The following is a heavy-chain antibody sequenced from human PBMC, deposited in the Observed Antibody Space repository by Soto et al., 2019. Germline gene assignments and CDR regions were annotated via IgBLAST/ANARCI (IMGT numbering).Heavy chain of an antibody. Sequence: PVGFLRLSCAASGFTFSSYDLNWVRQAPGKGLEWVAEISGSGTSTYYAPSVKGRFIISSDSSKNTLYLRMYSLRAEDTAMYYCAKSLSALFALGDFKYWGQGALVTVSS. V-gene: IGHV3-23*01. CDR2: ISGSGTST. J-gene: IGHJ4*02. CDR1: GFTFSSYD. CDR3: AKSLSALFALGDFKY. D-gene: IGHD3-3*02.